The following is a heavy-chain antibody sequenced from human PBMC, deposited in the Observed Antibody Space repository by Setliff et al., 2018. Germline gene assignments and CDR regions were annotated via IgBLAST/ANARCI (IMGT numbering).Heavy chain of an antibody. CDR1: RVSSDYA. Sequence: LSLTCAPRRVSSDYAMSWVRLAPGRGLEWVSGISPSGDVTLYADSVKGRFTIFRDNSKNTLSLQMSGLRAEDTAIYYCAKRGSKDILHGFDIWGQGTMVTVSS. J-gene: IGHJ3*02. CDR2: ISPSGDVT. V-gene: IGHV3-23*01. CDR3: AKRGSKDILHGFDI.